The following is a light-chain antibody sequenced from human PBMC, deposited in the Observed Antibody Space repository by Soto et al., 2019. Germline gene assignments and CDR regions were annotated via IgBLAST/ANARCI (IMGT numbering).Light chain of an antibody. Sequence: QSVLTQPRSVSGSPGQSVTISCTGTSSDVGGYNYVSWYQQHPGKAHKLMIYDVSKRPSGVPDRFSGSKSGNTASLTISGLQAEDEADYYCCSYAGSYTVYVFGTGTKVTVL. CDR3: CSYAGSYTVYV. J-gene: IGLJ1*01. CDR2: DVS. CDR1: SSDVGGYNY. V-gene: IGLV2-11*01.